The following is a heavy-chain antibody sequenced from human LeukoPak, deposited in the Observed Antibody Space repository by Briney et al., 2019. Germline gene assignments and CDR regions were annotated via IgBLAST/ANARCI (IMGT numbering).Heavy chain of an antibody. J-gene: IGHJ3*02. V-gene: IGHV1-18*01. CDR3: ARGYDILTGSDAFDI. CDR1: GYTFTSYG. D-gene: IGHD3-9*01. Sequence: ASVKVSCKASGYTFTSYGISWVRQAPGQGLEWTGWISAYNGNTNYAQKLQGRVTMTTDTSTSTAYMELRSLRSDDTAVYYCARGYDILTGSDAFDIWGQGTMVTVSS. CDR2: ISAYNGNT.